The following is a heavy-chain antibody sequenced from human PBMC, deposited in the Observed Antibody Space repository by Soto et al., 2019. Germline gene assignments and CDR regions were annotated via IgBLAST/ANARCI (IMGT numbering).Heavy chain of an antibody. D-gene: IGHD2-21*02. Sequence: ASVKVSCKASGYTFTSYDINWVRQATGQGLEWMGWMNPNSGNTGYAQKFQGRVTMTRNTSISTAYVELSSLRSEDTAVYYCARGRIVVVTADGMDVWGQGTTVTVS. CDR2: MNPNSGNT. V-gene: IGHV1-8*01. CDR1: GYTFTSYD. CDR3: ARGRIVVVTADGMDV. J-gene: IGHJ6*02.